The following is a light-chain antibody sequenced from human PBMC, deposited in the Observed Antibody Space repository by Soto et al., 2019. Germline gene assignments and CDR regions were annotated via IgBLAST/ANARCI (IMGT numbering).Light chain of an antibody. CDR2: EVS. Sequence: QSVLTQTPSASGSPGQSVTISCTGTSSDVGGYNYVSWYQQYPGKAPKIMIYEVSERPSGVPVRFSGSKSGNTASLTVSGLQAEDEADYYCSSYAGTNNVVFGGGTQLTVL. CDR1: SSDVGGYNY. CDR3: SSYAGTNNVV. J-gene: IGLJ3*02. V-gene: IGLV2-8*01.